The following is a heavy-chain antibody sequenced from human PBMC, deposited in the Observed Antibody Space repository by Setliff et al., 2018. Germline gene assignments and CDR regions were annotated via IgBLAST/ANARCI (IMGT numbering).Heavy chain of an antibody. J-gene: IGHJ4*02. CDR3: ARGEDYSSGWHLSYFDY. V-gene: IGHV3-64*02. D-gene: IGHD6-19*01. CDR2: INNNGGST. Sequence: GGSLRLSCAASGFTFSNYGMHWVRQAPGKGLEYVSAINNNGGSTYYADSVKGRFTISRDNSKNTLYLQMNSLRAEDTAVYYCARGEDYSSGWHLSYFDYWGQGTLVTVSS. CDR1: GFTFSNYG.